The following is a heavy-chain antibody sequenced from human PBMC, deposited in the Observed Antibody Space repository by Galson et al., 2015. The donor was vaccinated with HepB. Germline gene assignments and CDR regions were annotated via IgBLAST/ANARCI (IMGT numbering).Heavy chain of an antibody. D-gene: IGHD5-24*01. CDR3: AKFKIAEGYNEGNYFDN. V-gene: IGHV3-23*01. CDR2: ISGSGGST. J-gene: IGHJ4*02. CDR1: GFTFSSYA. Sequence: SLRLSCAASGFTFSSYAMSWVRQAPGKGLEWVSAISGSGGSTYYADSVKGRFTISRDNSKNTLYLQMNSLRAEDTAVYYCAKFKIAEGYNEGNYFDNWGQGTLVTVSS.